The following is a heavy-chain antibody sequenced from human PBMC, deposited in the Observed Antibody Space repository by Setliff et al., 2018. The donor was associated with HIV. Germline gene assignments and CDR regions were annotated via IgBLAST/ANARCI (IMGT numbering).Heavy chain of an antibody. V-gene: IGHV1-69*10. CDR2: IIPILGIA. CDR1: GGTFSSYA. Sequence: SVKVSCKASGGTFSSYAISWVRQAPGQGLEWMGGIIPILGIANYAQQFQGRVTITADESTSTAYMELSSLRSEDTAVYYCAKTVAGTFSAFDIWGQGTMVTVSS. J-gene: IGHJ3*02. D-gene: IGHD6-19*01. CDR3: AKTVAGTFSAFDI.